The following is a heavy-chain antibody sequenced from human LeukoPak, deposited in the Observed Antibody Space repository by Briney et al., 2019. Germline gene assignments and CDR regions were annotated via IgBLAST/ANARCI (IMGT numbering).Heavy chain of an antibody. CDR2: IGTAGDT. CDR1: GFTFSSYD. V-gene: IGHV3-13*01. Sequence: PGGSLRLSCAASGFTFSSYDMHWVRRATGKGLEWVSAIGTAGDTYYPVSVKGRFTISRENAKNSLYLQMNSLRAGDTAMYYCARNIRYGDYGGYYGMDVWGQGTTVTVSS. D-gene: IGHD4-17*01. J-gene: IGHJ6*02. CDR3: ARNIRYGDYGGYYGMDV.